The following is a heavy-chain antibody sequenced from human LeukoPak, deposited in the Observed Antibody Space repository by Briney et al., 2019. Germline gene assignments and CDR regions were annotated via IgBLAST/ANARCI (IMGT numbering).Heavy chain of an antibody. Sequence: GRSLRLSCAASGFTFSSYGMHWVRQAPGKGLEWVAVIWYDGSNKYYADSVKGRFTISRDISKNTLYLQMTSLRPEDTAVYYCVRDLWGFDYWGQGTLVTVSS. CDR1: GFTFSSYG. CDR3: VRDLWGFDY. J-gene: IGHJ4*02. CDR2: IWYDGSNK. V-gene: IGHV3-33*01. D-gene: IGHD1-26*01.